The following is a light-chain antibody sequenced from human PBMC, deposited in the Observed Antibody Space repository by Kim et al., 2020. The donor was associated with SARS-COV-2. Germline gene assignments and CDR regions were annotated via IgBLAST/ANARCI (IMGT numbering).Light chain of an antibody. CDR2: GNS. Sequence: VLTQPPSVSGAPGQRVTISCTGSSSNIGAGYDVHWYQQLPGTAPKLLIYGNSNRPSGVPDRFSGSESGTSASLAITGLQAEDEADYYCQSYDSSLSGSVVFGGGTKLTVL. V-gene: IGLV1-40*01. CDR3: QSYDSSLSGSVV. J-gene: IGLJ2*01. CDR1: SSNIGAGYD.